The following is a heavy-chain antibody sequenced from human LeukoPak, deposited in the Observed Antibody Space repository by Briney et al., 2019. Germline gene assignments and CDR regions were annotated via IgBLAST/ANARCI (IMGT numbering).Heavy chain of an antibody. J-gene: IGHJ4*02. CDR3: ARVSPYYYDSSGYYFDY. CDR1: GYSFTSHY. V-gene: IGHV1-46*01. CDR2: INPSGTYT. D-gene: IGHD3-22*01. Sequence: ASVKVSCKASGYSFTSHYMHWVRQAPGQGLEWLGLINPSGTYTLYAQKFQGRVTMTRDMSTTTDYMELSSLRSEDTAVYYCARVSPYYYDSSGYYFDYWGQGTLVTVSS.